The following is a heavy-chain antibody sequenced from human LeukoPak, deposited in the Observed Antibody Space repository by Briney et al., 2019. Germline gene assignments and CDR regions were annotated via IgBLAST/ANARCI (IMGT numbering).Heavy chain of an antibody. CDR3: ARGRSGYTYAFDS. CDR2: IYYRVTT. D-gene: IGHD5-18*01. Sequence: SQTLSLTCTVSGASISSYYWSWIREPPGRGLEWIGYIYYRVTTKYSPSPNSRVTISIDTSKNQFSLRLRSVTAADTAIYYCARGRSGYTYAFDSWGQGTLVTLYS. J-gene: IGHJ4*02. V-gene: IGHV4-59*01. CDR1: GASISSYY.